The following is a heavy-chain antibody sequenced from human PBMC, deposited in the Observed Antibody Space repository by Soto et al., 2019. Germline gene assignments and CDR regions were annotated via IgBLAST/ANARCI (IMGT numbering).Heavy chain of an antibody. V-gene: IGHV3-23*01. J-gene: IGHJ6*02. D-gene: IGHD3-3*01. Sequence: GGSLRLSCAASGFTFSSDAMSWVRQAPGKGLEWVSAISGSGGSTYYADSVKGRFTISRDNSKNTLYLQMNSLRAEDTAVYYCAKDRRFLEWFHGMDVWGQGTTVTVSS. CDR2: ISGSGGST. CDR3: AKDRRFLEWFHGMDV. CDR1: GFTFSSDA.